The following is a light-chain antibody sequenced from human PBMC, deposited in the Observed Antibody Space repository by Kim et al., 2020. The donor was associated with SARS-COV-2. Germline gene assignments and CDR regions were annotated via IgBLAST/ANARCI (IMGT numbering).Light chain of an antibody. CDR1: QSVLYSSNNKNY. J-gene: IGKJ2*01. CDR2: WAS. Sequence: DIVMTQSPDSLAVSLAERATISCKSSQSVLYSSNNKNYLAWYQQKPGQPPKLLIYWASTRESGVPDRFSGSGSGTDFTLTISSLQAEDVAVYYCQQYYSTPHTFGQGTKLEI. V-gene: IGKV4-1*01. CDR3: QQYYSTPHT.